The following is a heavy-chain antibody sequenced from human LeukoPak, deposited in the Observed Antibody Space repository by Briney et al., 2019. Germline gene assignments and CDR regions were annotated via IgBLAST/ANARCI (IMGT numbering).Heavy chain of an antibody. D-gene: IGHD6-13*01. Sequence: SETLSLTCGVYGGSFGGYYWSWIRQPPGKGLEWIGEISHSGSTNYSPSHKSRVTVSVDTPKNQFSLKLRSVTAADTAVYYCATSIAAAGTFYYWGQGTLVTVSS. J-gene: IGHJ4*02. CDR1: GGSFGGYY. CDR2: ISHSGST. V-gene: IGHV4-34*01. CDR3: ATSIAAAGTFYY.